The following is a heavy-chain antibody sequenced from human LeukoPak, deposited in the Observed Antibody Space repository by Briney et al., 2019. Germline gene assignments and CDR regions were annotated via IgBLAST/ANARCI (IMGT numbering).Heavy chain of an antibody. Sequence: SETLSLTCTVSGGSINNFYWSWIRQSPGKGLEWIGYVHSSGRTDYNPSLRSRVSMSAATSKSQLSLRPTSVTAADTAVYFCARHDEECPGEYCFLLSFDYWGPGSLVTVSS. CDR2: VHSSGRT. D-gene: IGHD2-8*02. J-gene: IGHJ4*01. V-gene: IGHV4-59*08. CDR3: ARHDEECPGEYCFLLSFDY. CDR1: GGSINNFY.